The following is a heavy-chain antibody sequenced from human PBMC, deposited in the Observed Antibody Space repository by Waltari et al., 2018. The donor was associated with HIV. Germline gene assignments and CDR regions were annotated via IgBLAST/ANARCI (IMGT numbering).Heavy chain of an antibody. J-gene: IGHJ6*02. D-gene: IGHD3-10*01. CDR1: GFSVSQHY. CDR3: ARMKRSYGSGQARYFYFGMDV. Sequence: EVQLVESGGGLVQPGGSLRLSCAASGFSVSQHYMSWVSLAPGKGLQWVSVLYNEGRTQYIDSMKGRLTIFRDNSKNALYLQMNSLRVDDTAVYYCARMKRSYGSGQARYFYFGMDVWGQGTTVIVSS. CDR2: LYNEGRT. V-gene: IGHV3-53*01.